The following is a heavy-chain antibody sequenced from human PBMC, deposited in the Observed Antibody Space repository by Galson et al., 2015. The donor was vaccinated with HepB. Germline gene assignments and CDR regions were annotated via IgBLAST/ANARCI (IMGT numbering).Heavy chain of an antibody. V-gene: IGHV3-33*01. CDR3: ARWGGQLQALDY. CDR2: VRHDGSKT. CDR1: GFTFSTYG. Sequence: SLRLSCAASGFTFSTYGMHWVRQAPGKGLEWVALVRHDGSKTYYADSVKGRITISRDNSKNTLSLQMNSLRAEDTAVYYCARWGGQLQALDYWGQGTLVAVSS. J-gene: IGHJ4*02. D-gene: IGHD1-26*01.